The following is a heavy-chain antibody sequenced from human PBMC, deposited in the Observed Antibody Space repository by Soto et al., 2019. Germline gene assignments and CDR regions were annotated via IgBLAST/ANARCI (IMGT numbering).Heavy chain of an antibody. J-gene: IGHJ2*01. Sequence: SETLSLTCTVSGYSISSGYYWGWIQQPPGKGLEWIGSIYHSGSTYYNPSLKSRVTISVDTSKNLFSLKLSSVTAADTAVYYCANFRGRGWYFDLWGRGTLVTVSS. CDR1: GYSISSGYY. D-gene: IGHD3-16*01. V-gene: IGHV4-38-2*02. CDR2: IYHSGST. CDR3: ANFRGRGWYFDL.